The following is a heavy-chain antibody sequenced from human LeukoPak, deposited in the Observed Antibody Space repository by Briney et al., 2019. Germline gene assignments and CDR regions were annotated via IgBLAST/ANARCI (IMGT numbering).Heavy chain of an antibody. CDR1: GYTFTSYY. CDR3: ARDSGSYGPRWYFQH. J-gene: IGHJ1*01. Sequence: ASVKVSCKASGYTFTSYYMHWVRQAPGQGLEWMGIINPSGGSTSYAQKFQGRVTMTRDTSTSTVYMELSSLRSEDTAVYYCARDSGSYGPRWYFQHWGQGTLATVSS. V-gene: IGHV1-46*01. D-gene: IGHD1-26*01. CDR2: INPSGGST.